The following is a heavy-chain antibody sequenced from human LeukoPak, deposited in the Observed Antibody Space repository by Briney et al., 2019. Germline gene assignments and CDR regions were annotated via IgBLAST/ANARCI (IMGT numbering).Heavy chain of an antibody. CDR2: INPNSGDT. Sequence: VASVQVSCKTSGYTFTDYYIHWVRQAPGQGLEWMGWINPNSGDTNYAQKFQGRVTMTRDTSISTAYMDLSRLRSDDTAVYYCARDKELLWFGEFYYYYYMDVWGKGTTVTVSS. CDR3: ARDKELLWFGEFYYYYYMDV. CDR1: GYTFTDYY. D-gene: IGHD3-10*01. V-gene: IGHV1-2*02. J-gene: IGHJ6*03.